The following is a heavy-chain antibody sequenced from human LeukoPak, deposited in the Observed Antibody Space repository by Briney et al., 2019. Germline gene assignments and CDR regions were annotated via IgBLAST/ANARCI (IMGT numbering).Heavy chain of an antibody. CDR1: GSTFSGYW. Sequence: PGGSLWLSRAASGSTFSGYWMNWVPQVPGKGLEWVANIKQDGSEQYYVDSVKGRFTISRYNAKNSLYLQRNSLRAEDTVVYYCAGGTGWLIDYWGQGTLVTVSS. V-gene: IGHV3-7*04. D-gene: IGHD6-19*01. CDR2: IKQDGSEQ. CDR3: AGGTGWLIDY. J-gene: IGHJ4*02.